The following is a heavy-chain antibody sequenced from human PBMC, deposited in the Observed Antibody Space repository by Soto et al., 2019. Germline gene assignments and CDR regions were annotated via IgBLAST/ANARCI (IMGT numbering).Heavy chain of an antibody. CDR2: INAGNGNT. CDR1: GYTFTSYA. CDR3: ARPLDSGWSIWHY. D-gene: IGHD6-19*01. J-gene: IGHJ4*02. V-gene: IGHV1-3*01. Sequence: ASVKVSCKASGYTFTSYAMHWVHQAPGQRLEWMGWINAGNGNTKYSQKFQGRVTITRDTSASTAYMELSSLRSEDTAVYYCARPLDSGWSIWHYWGQGTLVTVSS.